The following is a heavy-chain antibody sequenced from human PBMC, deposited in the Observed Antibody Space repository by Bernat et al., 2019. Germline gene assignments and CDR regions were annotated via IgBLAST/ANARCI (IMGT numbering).Heavy chain of an antibody. CDR3: ARALYYYDSSGPGAFDI. J-gene: IGHJ3*02. CDR1: GFTFSSYA. CDR2: ISYDGSNK. D-gene: IGHD3-22*01. Sequence: QVQLVESGGGVVQPGRSLRLSCAASGFTFSSYAMHWVRQAPGKGLEWVAVISYDGSNKYYADSVKGRFTISRDNSKNTLYLQMNSLRAEDTAVYYCARALYYYDSSGPGAFDIWGQGTMVTVS. V-gene: IGHV3-30-3*01.